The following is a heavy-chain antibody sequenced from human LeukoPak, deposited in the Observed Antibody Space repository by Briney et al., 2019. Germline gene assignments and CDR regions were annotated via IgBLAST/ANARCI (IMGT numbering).Heavy chain of an antibody. CDR1: GFTFSSYA. D-gene: IGHD5-12*01. CDR3: ARGHIVATTYFDY. V-gene: IGHV3-53*01. Sequence: GGSLGLSCAASGFTFSSYAMSWVRQAPGKGLEWVSVIYSGGSTYYADSVKGRFTISRDNSKNTLYLQMNSLRAEDTAVYYCARGHIVATTYFDYWGQGTLVTVSS. CDR2: IYSGGST. J-gene: IGHJ4*02.